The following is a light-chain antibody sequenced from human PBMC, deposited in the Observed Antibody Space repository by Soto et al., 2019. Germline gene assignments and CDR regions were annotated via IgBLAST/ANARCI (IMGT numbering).Light chain of an antibody. J-gene: IGKJ1*01. V-gene: IGKV1-5*01. CDR1: QSSSSW. CDR2: DAA. CDR3: QLYNSYSEA. Sequence: DLQKMQSLSPLSTTTGHIVKITGRARQSSSSWWAWYQQKPGKAPKRLIYDAASLESGGPSRFSGSGAGTEFTLTISILQPDEVATYNCQLYNSYSEASGQGTELEI.